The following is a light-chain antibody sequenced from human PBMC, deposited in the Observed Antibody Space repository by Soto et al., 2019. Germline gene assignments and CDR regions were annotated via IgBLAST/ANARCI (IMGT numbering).Light chain of an antibody. V-gene: IGLV2-14*01. J-gene: IGLJ1*01. CDR3: SSYTSSSTYYV. Sequence: SALSQPASVSGSPGQSITISCTGTSSDVGGYNYVSWYQQHPGKAPKLMIYDVSNRPSGVSNRFSGSKSGNTASLTISGLQAEDEADYYCSSYTSSSTYYVFGTGTEVPV. CDR1: SSDVGGYNY. CDR2: DVS.